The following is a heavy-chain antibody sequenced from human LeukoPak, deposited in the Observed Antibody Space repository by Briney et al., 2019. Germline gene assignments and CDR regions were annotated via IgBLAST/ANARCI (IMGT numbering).Heavy chain of an antibody. V-gene: IGHV5-51*01. CDR3: ARGYCSGGSCYSSAFDY. CDR2: IHPGDSDT. D-gene: IGHD2-15*01. Sequence: GESLKISCKGSGYSFTSYWIGWVRQMPGEGLEWMGIIHPGDSDTRYSPSFQGQVTISADKSISTAYLQWSSLKASDTAMYYCARGYCSGGSCYSSAFDYWGQGTLVTVSS. CDR1: GYSFTSYW. J-gene: IGHJ4*02.